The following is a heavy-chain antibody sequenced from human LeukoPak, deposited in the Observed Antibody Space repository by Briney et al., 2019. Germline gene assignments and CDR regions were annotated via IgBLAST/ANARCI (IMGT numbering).Heavy chain of an antibody. CDR3: ARVSSSGWGLFDY. V-gene: IGHV4-59*01. J-gene: IGHJ4*02. D-gene: IGHD6-19*01. CDR2: IYYSGST. Sequence: SETLSLTCTVSGDSISNYYWSWLRQPPGKGLERIGYIYYSGSTNYNPSLKSRVTISVDTSKNQFSLKLSSVTAADTAVYYCARVSSSGWGLFDYWGQGTLVTVSS. CDR1: GDSISNYY.